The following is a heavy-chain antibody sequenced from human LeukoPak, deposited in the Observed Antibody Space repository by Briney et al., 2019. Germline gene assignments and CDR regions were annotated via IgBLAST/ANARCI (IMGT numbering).Heavy chain of an antibody. J-gene: IGHJ4*02. CDR1: GYTFNSYA. Sequence: PGGSLRLSCTASGYTFNSYAMSWVRQAPGKGLEWVSGISGSGTSTYYADSVKGRFTTSRDNSKNTLYLQMNSLRAEDTALYYCAKEPASGSCFDYWGQGTLVTVSS. CDR3: AKEPASGSCFDY. D-gene: IGHD3-10*01. V-gene: IGHV3-23*01. CDR2: ISGSGTST.